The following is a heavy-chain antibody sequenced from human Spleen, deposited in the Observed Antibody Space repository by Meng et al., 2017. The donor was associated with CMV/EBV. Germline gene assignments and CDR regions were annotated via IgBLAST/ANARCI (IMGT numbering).Heavy chain of an antibody. Sequence: GGSLRLSCAASGFSLSNLWMHWVRQAPGKGLMWVSHITTDGGVTTYADSVKGRFTISRDNARNTLYLQMSSLRAEDTALYYCVQGDTSGWNGGYFDLWGQGTLVTVSS. CDR1: GFSLSNLW. CDR3: VQGDTSGWNGGYFDL. J-gene: IGHJ4*02. CDR2: ITTDGGVT. V-gene: IGHV3-74*01. D-gene: IGHD6-19*01.